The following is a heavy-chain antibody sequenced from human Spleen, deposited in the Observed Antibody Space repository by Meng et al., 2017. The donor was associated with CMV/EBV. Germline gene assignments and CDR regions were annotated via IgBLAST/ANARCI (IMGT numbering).Heavy chain of an antibody. J-gene: IGHJ4*02. D-gene: IGHD2-15*01. CDR3: AKEMGFCSGASCFPPDY. Sequence: SLKISCAASRCTFDDYAMHWVRQAPGKGLEGVSDINHNSGSIDYADSVKGRFTVSRDNSKTSLFRHMKSLRTEDTAFYYCAKEMGFCSGASCFPPDYWGQGTLVTVSS. V-gene: IGHV3-9*01. CDR1: RCTFDDYA. CDR2: INHNSGSI.